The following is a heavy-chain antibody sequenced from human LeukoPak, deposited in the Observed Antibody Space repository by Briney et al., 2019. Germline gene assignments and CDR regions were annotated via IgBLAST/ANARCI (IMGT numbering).Heavy chain of an antibody. D-gene: IGHD2-2*01. CDR3: AKAREYCSSTDCYPTFDY. CDR2: FSGSGGGT. Sequence: GGSLRLSRAASGFTFSSYAMTRVRQAPGKGLEWVSTFSGSGGGTFYVDSVKGRFTISRDNSKNTLYLQMNSLRAEDTAVYYCAKAREYCSSTDCYPTFDYWGQGTLVTVSS. CDR1: GFTFSSYA. V-gene: IGHV3-23*01. J-gene: IGHJ4*02.